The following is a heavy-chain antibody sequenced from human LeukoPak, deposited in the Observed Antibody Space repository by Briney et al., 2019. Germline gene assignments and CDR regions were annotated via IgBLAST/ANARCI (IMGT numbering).Heavy chain of an antibody. J-gene: IGHJ4*02. D-gene: IGHD3-10*01. CDR1: GFAFSSYA. CDR2: INGNGGST. CDR3: AKVTYGSGTYGAFDY. Sequence: PGGSLRLSCAASGFAFSSYAMSWVRQAPGKGLEWVSAINGNGGSTYYADSVKGRFTVSRDNSKNTLYLQMNSLRAEDTAVYYCAKVTYGSGTYGAFDYWGQGTLVTVSS. V-gene: IGHV3-23*01.